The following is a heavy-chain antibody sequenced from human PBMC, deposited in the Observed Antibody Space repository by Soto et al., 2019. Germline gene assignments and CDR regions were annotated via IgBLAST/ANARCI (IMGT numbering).Heavy chain of an antibody. CDR3: ARGGVVVVAATSYNWLDP. D-gene: IGHD2-15*01. Sequence: PSETLSLTCTVSGGSISSGDYYWSWIRQPPGKGLEWIGYIFYIGSTYYNPSLKSRFTISVDTSKNHFSLKLSFVTAADPAVYYCARGGVVVVAATSYNWLDPWGQGTLVTVSS. CDR1: GGSISSGDYY. CDR2: IFYIGST. V-gene: IGHV4-30-4*01. J-gene: IGHJ5*02.